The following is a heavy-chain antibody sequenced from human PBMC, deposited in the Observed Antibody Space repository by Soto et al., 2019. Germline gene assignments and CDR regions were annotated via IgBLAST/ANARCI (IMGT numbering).Heavy chain of an antibody. V-gene: IGHV3-23*01. CDR3: ATYSSPFDY. J-gene: IGHJ4*02. Sequence: EVQLMESGGGLVQPGGSLRLSCAASEFSFSSYALNWVRLAPGKGLEWVSAISATGTTTYYADSVKGRFTISRDNSKRTLFLQMDSLSPEDTAVYYCATYSSPFDYWGQGTLVTVSS. CDR2: ISATGTTT. CDR1: EFSFSSYA. D-gene: IGHD6-13*01.